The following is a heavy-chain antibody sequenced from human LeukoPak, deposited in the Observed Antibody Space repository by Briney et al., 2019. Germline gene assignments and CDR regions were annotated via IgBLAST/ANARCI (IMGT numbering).Heavy chain of an antibody. CDR2: ISYDGSNK. D-gene: IGHD2-2*01. Sequence: GGSLRLSCAASGFTFSSYGMHWVRQAPGKGLEWVAVISYDGSNKYYADSVKGQFTISRDNSKNTLYLQMNRLRAEDTAVYYCAKGSRGSCSRTYCYPFDYWGQGTLVTVSS. CDR1: GFTFSSYG. V-gene: IGHV3-30*18. CDR3: AKGSRGSCSRTYCYPFDY. J-gene: IGHJ4*02.